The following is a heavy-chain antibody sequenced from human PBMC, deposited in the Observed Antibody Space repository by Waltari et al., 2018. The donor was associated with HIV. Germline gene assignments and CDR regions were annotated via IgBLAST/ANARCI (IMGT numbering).Heavy chain of an antibody. Sequence: QVQLVQSGAEVKKPGSSVKVSCKASGGTFSNYVITWVRQAPGQRFEWMGGIIPVFGTTNLAQKFQGRVTITADESMSTVYMELYSLKSEDTAVYFCVRDRGYGDHFAYWGQGTLVTVSS. CDR1: GGTFSNYV. J-gene: IGHJ4*02. CDR3: VRDRGYGDHFAY. CDR2: IIPVFGTT. V-gene: IGHV1-69*12. D-gene: IGHD4-17*01.